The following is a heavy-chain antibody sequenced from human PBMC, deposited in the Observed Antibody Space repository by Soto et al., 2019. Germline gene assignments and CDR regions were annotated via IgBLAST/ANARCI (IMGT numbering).Heavy chain of an antibody. CDR1: GGTFSSYA. D-gene: IGHD1-20*01. CDR3: AIIGYNNDLDV. Sequence: QVQLVQSGAEVKRPGSSVKVSCKASGGTFSSYAFSWVRQAPGQGLEWMGGIIPVFNSPSLAQNLHGRVTVTADKSTSTDYMELSALRFEETAVYYCAIIGYNNDLDVWGQGTTVIVSS. J-gene: IGHJ6*02. V-gene: IGHV1-69*06. CDR2: IIPVFNSP.